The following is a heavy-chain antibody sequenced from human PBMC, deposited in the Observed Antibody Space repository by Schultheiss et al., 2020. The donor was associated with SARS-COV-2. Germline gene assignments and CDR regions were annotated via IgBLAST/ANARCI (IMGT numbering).Heavy chain of an antibody. Sequence: SETLSLTCTVSGGSISSYYWSWIRQPAGKGLEWIGHIYTSGSTNYNPSLKSRVTISVDTSKNQFSLKLSSVNAADTAVYYCARDIVVPAAGYGMDVWGQGTTVTVSS. V-gene: IGHV4-4*07. CDR1: GGSISSYY. CDR3: ARDIVVPAAGYGMDV. D-gene: IGHD2-2*01. J-gene: IGHJ6*02. CDR2: IYTSGST.